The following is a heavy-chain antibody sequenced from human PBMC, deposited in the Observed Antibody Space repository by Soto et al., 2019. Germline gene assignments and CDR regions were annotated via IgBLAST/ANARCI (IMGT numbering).Heavy chain of an antibody. CDR1: GFTFSSYG. CDR3: ARIPQIAVARTRFVYFDL. D-gene: IGHD6-19*01. V-gene: IGHV3-33*01. CDR2: IWYEGSNK. J-gene: IGHJ2*01. Sequence: GRSLRLSCAASGFTFSSYGMHWVRQAPGKGLGWVAVIWYEGSNKYYAGSVKGRFTISRHHSTNPLYLQMTSLGAEDTCVYYFARIPQIAVARTRFVYFDLWGRGTLVTVSS.